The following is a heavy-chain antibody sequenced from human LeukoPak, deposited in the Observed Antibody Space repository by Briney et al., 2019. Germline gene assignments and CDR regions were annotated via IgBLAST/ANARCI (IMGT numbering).Heavy chain of an antibody. CDR2: ISSSGGST. CDR1: GFTFSSYA. CDR3: VKDRGGYSYGFDY. V-gene: IGHV3-64D*06. Sequence: TGGSLRLSCSASGFTFSSYAMHWVRQAPGKGLEYVSAISSSGGSTYYADSVKGRFTISRDNSKNTLYLQMSSLRAEDTAVYYCVKDRGGYSYGFDYWGQGTLVTVSS. J-gene: IGHJ4*02. D-gene: IGHD5-18*01.